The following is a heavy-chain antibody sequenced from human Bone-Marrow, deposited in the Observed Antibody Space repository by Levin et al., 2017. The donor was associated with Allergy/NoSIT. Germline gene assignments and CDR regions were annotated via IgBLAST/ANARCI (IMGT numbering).Heavy chain of an antibody. CDR3: SRHTYFYYYMDV. V-gene: IGHV4-39*01. Sequence: SETLSLTCNVSGDSITSNSYYWGWFRQPPGKGLEWVGTVYYSGTTYYNPSLKSRVTVTFHASTNQFSLKLRSVTAADTALYYGSRHTYFYYYMDVWGKGTPVTVSS. CDR2: VYYSGTT. CDR1: GDSITSNSYY. J-gene: IGHJ6*03.